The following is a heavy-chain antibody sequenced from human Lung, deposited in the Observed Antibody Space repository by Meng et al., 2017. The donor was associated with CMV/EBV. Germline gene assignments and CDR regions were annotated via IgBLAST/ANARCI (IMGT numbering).Heavy chain of an antibody. D-gene: IGHD6-19*01. J-gene: IGHJ4*02. CDR3: GTLKYTSGFYGPAY. Sequence: QVQLVQSASELKKPGASVKVSCKASGYTFTRYPMNWVRQAPGQGLEWMGWISTNTGNPTYAQGFTGRFVFSVDTSVSTAYLQISSLKAEDTAVYYCGTLKYTSGFYGPAYWGQGALVTVSS. V-gene: IGHV7-4-1*02. CDR2: ISTNTGNP. CDR1: GYTFTRYP.